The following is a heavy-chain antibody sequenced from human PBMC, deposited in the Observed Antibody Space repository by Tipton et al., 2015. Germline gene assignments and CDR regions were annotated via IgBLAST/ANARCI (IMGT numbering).Heavy chain of an antibody. CDR1: GYTFTNYW. D-gene: IGHD3-22*01. CDR2: IYPGDSDA. Sequence: QLVQSGAEVKKPGESLRISCKASGYTFTNYWIGWVRQMPGKGLEWMGIIYPGDSDARYSPSFQGHVTISDDRAINTAYLQWSSLEAADTTIYYCARVHFLNYDDNSGLGFDYWGQGGQVTVSS. J-gene: IGHJ4*02. V-gene: IGHV5-51*01. CDR3: ARVHFLNYDDNSGLGFDY.